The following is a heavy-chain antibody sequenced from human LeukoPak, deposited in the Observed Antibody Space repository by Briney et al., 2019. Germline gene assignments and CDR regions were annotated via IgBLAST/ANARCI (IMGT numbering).Heavy chain of an antibody. CDR3: ARGRVVRGVIYPHIFGNQLHQQIWFDP. Sequence: ASVKVSCKASGYTFTSYDINWVRQATGQGLEWMGWMNPNSGNTGYAQKFQGRVTMTRNTSISTAYMELSSLRSEDTAVYYCARGRVVRGVIYPHIFGNQLHQQIWFDPWGQGTLVTVSS. J-gene: IGHJ5*02. D-gene: IGHD3-10*01. CDR1: GYTFTSYD. CDR2: MNPNSGNT. V-gene: IGHV1-8*01.